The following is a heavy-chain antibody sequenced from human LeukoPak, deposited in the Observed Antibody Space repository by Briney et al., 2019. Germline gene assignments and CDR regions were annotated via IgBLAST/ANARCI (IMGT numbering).Heavy chain of an antibody. CDR1: GGSISSSNW. CDR2: IYHSGST. V-gene: IGHV4-4*02. CDR3: ARDSSISQYGMDV. D-gene: IGHD6-13*01. Sequence: PSETLSLTCAVSGGSISSSNWWSWVRQPPGKGLEWIGEIYHSGSTNYNPSLKSRVTISVDKSKNQFSLKLSSVTAADTAVYYCARDSSISQYGMDVWGQGTTVTVSS. J-gene: IGHJ6*02.